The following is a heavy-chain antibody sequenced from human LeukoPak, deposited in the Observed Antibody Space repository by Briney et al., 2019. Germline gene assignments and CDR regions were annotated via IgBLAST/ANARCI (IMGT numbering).Heavy chain of an antibody. D-gene: IGHD3-16*01. J-gene: IGHJ4*02. CDR2: IKEDGSEA. V-gene: IGHV3-7*04. CDR1: GFPFSGYW. Sequence: GGSLRLSCAASGFPFSGYWMTWVRQAPGRGLEWVATIKEDGSEAYFGDSVKGRFAISRNNAKNSLYLQMNSLRGEDTAVYYCARGGANRFDYWGQGTLVTVSS. CDR3: ARGGANRFDY.